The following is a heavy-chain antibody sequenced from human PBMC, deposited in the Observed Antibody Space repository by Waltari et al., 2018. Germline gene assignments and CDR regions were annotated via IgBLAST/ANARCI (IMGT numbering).Heavy chain of an antibody. V-gene: IGHV3-30-3*01. J-gene: IGHJ4*02. D-gene: IGHD6-13*01. CDR2: ISYDGSNK. Sequence: QVQLVESGGGVVQPGRSLRLSCAASGFTFSSYAMPGVRQAPGKGLEWVAVISYDGSNKYYADSVKGRFTISRDNSKNTLYLQMNSLRAEDTAVYYCARDAYSSNDYWGQGTLVTVSS. CDR1: GFTFSSYA. CDR3: ARDAYSSNDY.